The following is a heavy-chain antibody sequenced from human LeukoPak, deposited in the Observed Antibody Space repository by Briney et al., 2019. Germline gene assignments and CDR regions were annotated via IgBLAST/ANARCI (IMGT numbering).Heavy chain of an antibody. J-gene: IGHJ6*02. Sequence: PGGSLRLSCAASGFTVSSNYMSWVRQAPGKGLEWVSVIYSGGSTYYADSVTGRFTISRDNSKNTLYLQMNSLRAEDTAVYYCGSQPPPRITIFGVEDYYYGMDVWGQGTTVTVSS. D-gene: IGHD3-3*01. CDR1: GFTVSSNY. CDR2: IYSGGST. V-gene: IGHV3-66*04. CDR3: GSQPPPRITIFGVEDYYYGMDV.